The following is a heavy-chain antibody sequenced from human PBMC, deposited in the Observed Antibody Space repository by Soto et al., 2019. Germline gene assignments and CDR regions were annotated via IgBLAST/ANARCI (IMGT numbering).Heavy chain of an antibody. CDR2: VYYSGST. V-gene: IGHV4-39*01. CDR3: ARHGPLTNNWNQLNC. Sequence: SETLSLTCTVSGDSITSGRYYWAWIRQPPGKGLQWIGSVYYSGSTFYNPSLRSRVTISIGTSKSQFSLGLSSVTASDTAVYYCARHGPLTNNWNQLNCWGQGTLVTVSS. CDR1: GDSITSGRYY. J-gene: IGHJ4*02. D-gene: IGHD1-1*01.